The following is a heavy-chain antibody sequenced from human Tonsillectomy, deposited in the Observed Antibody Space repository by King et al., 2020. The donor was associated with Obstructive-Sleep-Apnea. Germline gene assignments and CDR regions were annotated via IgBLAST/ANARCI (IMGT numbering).Heavy chain of an antibody. J-gene: IGHJ1*01. D-gene: IGHD3-9*01. CDR2: LSGSGGST. V-gene: IGHV3-23*04. CDR1: GFTFSSYA. CDR3: AKDVLRYFDWLPAEYFQH. Sequence: QLVQSGGGLVQPGGSLRLSCAASGFTFSSYAMSWVRQAPGKGLEWVSALSGSGGSTYYADSVKGRFTISRDNSKNTLYLQMNSLRAEDTAVYYCAKDVLRYFDWLPAEYFQHWGQGTLVTVSS.